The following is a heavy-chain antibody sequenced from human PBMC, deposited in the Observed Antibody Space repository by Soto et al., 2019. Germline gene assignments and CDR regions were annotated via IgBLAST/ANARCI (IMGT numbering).Heavy chain of an antibody. D-gene: IGHD6-19*01. CDR2: IYYSGST. V-gene: IGHV4-39*01. CDR3: ASRSSGWYSYYYRMYV. CDR1: GGSISSSSYY. Sequence: SETLSLTCTVSGGSISSSSYYWGWIRQPPGKGLEWIGSIYYSGSTYYNPSLKSRVTISVDTSKNQFSLKLSSVTAADTAVYYCASRSSGWYSYYYRMYVWGQGTTVTVSS. J-gene: IGHJ6*02.